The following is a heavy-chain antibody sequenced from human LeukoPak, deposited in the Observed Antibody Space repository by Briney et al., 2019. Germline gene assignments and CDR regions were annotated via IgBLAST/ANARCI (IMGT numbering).Heavy chain of an antibody. CDR3: ARSDSSGWALGYFDL. D-gene: IGHD6-19*01. V-gene: IGHV5-51*01. CDR2: IYPGDSDT. J-gene: IGHJ2*01. CDR1: GYSFTSYW. Sequence: GESLKISCKGSGYSFTSYWIGWVCQMPGKGLEWMGIIYPGDSDTRYSPSFQGQVTISADKSISTAYLQWSSLKASDTAMYYCARSDSSGWALGYFDLWGRGTLVTVSS.